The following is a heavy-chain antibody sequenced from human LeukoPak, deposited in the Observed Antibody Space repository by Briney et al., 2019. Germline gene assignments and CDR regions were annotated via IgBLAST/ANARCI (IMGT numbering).Heavy chain of an antibody. D-gene: IGHD6-19*01. J-gene: IGHJ4*02. CDR1: GFIFNNYA. CDR2: ISWNSGSI. V-gene: IGHV3-9*01. CDR3: AKDNRRHYTSGPNPDSLH. Sequence: GRSLRLSCAGSGFIFNNYAMHWVRQPPGKGLEWVSGISWNSGSIDYADSVKGRFTISRDNAKSSLYLQMNSLRVEDTAFYYCAKDNRRHYTSGPNPDSLHWGQGALVTVSS.